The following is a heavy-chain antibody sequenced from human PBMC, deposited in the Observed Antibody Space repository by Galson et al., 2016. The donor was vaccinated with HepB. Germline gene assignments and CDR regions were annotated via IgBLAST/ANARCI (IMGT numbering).Heavy chain of an antibody. D-gene: IGHD2-2*01. J-gene: IGHJ4*01. V-gene: IGHV3-23*01. CDR3: AKDRDCSSAGCYGGIDY. Sequence: SLRLSCAASGFTFSNYAMHWVRQAPGKGLEWVSAISGTGATTYYADSVKGRFTISRDSFKNTLSLQMNSLRVEDTAVYYCAKDRDCSSAGCYGGIDYWGHGTLVIVSS. CDR2: ISGTGATT. CDR1: GFTFSNYA.